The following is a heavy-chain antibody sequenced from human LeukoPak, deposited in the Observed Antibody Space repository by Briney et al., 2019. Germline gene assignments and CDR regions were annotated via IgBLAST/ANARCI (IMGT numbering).Heavy chain of an antibody. CDR3: ARHSPVGIFYFDY. CDR1: GGSISRYY. J-gene: IGHJ4*02. V-gene: IGHV4-59*08. CDR2: KDYSGST. D-gene: IGHD1-26*01. Sequence: SETLSLTCTVSGGSISRYYWSWIRQPPGKGLEWIGYKDYSGSTNYNRSLKSRVTISVDTSKNQFSLKLSSVTAADTAVYYCARHSPVGIFYFDYWGQGTLVTVSS.